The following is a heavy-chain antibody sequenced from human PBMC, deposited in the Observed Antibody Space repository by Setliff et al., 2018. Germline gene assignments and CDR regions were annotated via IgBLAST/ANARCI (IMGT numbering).Heavy chain of an antibody. D-gene: IGHD5-12*01. CDR1: GFTFSSYA. CDR2: IKEDGSEK. J-gene: IGHJ3*02. CDR3: AKLGWWLRLGDDAFDI. Sequence: PGGSLRLSCAASGFTFSSYAITWVRQAPGKGLEWVANIKEDGSEKYYVDSVKGRFTISRDNAKNSLDLQMNRLRAEDTAVYYCAKLGWWLRLGDDAFDIWGQGTMVTVSS. V-gene: IGHV3-7*03.